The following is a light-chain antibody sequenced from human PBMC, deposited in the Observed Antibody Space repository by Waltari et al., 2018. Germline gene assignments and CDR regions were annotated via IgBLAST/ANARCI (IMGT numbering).Light chain of an antibody. J-gene: IGLJ1*01. Sequence: QSDLTQPRSVSGSPGQSVTISCTGTSSNYVSWYQQPPGKAPQLMIFEVTRRPPGVPDRFSGSKSGNTASLTISGLQAEDEADYYCCSYGGRYVFGTATKVTVL. V-gene: IGLV2-11*01. CDR1: SSNY. CDR3: CSYGGRYV. CDR2: EVT.